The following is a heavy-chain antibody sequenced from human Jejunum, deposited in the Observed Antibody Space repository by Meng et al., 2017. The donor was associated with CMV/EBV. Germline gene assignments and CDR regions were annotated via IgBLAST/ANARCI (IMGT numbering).Heavy chain of an antibody. CDR3: ARELPATNLNNGY. D-gene: IGHD6-25*01. Sequence: KASGYTFTTHAIVWVRQAPGQGLEWMGWINTITGNPAYAQDFTGRFVFSLDTAVSTAYLQISSLKAEDTAVYYCARELPATNLNNGYWGQGTLVTVSS. CDR1: GYTFTTHA. CDR2: INTITGNP. J-gene: IGHJ4*02. V-gene: IGHV7-4-1*02.